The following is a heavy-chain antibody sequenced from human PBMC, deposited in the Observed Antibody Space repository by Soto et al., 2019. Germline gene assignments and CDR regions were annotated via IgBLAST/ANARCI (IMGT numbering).Heavy chain of an antibody. D-gene: IGHD3-10*01. J-gene: IGHJ6*02. V-gene: IGHV3-23*01. CDR3: ANQQWFGEYPYYGMDV. CDR2: ISGSGGST. Sequence: EVQLLESGGGLVQPGGSLRLSCAASGFTFSGYAMSWVRQAPGKGLEWVSAISGSGGSTYYADSVKGRFTISRDNSKNTLYLQMNSLRAEDTAVYYCANQQWFGEYPYYGMDVWGQGTTVTVSS. CDR1: GFTFSGYA.